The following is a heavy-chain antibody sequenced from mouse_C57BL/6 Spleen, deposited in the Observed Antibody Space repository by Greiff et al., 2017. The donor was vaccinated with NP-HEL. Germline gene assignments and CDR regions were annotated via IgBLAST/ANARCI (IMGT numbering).Heavy chain of an antibody. V-gene: IGHV1-18*01. CDR3: ARGDYDYDVEAWFAY. Sequence: EVQLQQSGPELVKPGASVKIPCKASGYTFTDYNMDWVKQSHGKSLEWIGDINPNNGGTIYNQKFKGKATLTVDKSSSTAYMELRSLTSEDTAVYYCARGDYDYDVEAWFAYWGQGTLVTVSA. D-gene: IGHD2-4*01. CDR1: GYTFTDYN. CDR2: INPNNGGT. J-gene: IGHJ3*01.